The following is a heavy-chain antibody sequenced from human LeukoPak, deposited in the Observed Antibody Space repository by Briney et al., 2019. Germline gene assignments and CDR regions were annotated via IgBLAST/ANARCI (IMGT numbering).Heavy chain of an antibody. J-gene: IGHJ6*03. Sequence: GGSLRLSCAASGFTFEDYGMSWVRLVPGKGLEWVSGINWQGGATAYADSVKGRFTISGDNAKNSLYLQMNSLRAEDTALYYCARDDYDSSGYSDYFYYMDVWGKGTTVTVSS. V-gene: IGHV3-20*04. CDR3: ARDDYDSSGYSDYFYYMDV. CDR2: INWQGGAT. D-gene: IGHD3-22*01. CDR1: GFTFEDYG.